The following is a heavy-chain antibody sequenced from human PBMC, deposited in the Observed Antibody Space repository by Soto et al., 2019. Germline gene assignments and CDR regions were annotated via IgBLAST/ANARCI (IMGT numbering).Heavy chain of an antibody. CDR2: ITSNGDST. J-gene: IGHJ4*02. CDR3: AKDSPSYTTSPFHFDS. Sequence: GGSLRLSCAAFGFDFNKYAMTWVRQAPGKGLQWVSSITSNGDSTYYADSVKGRFTTSRDNSKNTLYLQMNSLRADDTAVFYCAKDSPSYTTSPFHFDSWGQGTLVTGLL. D-gene: IGHD2-2*02. CDR1: GFDFNKYA. V-gene: IGHV3-23*01.